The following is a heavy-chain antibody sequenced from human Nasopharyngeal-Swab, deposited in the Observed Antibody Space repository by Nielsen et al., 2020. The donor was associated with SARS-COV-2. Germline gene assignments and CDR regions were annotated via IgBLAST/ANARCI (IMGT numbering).Heavy chain of an antibody. V-gene: IGHV1-46*01. D-gene: IGHD3/OR15-3a*01. CDR1: GYTFTSYY. CDR3: ARDEVGTGYWTGYGMDV. J-gene: IGHJ6*02. CDR2: INPSGGSI. Sequence: ASVKVSCKASGYTFTSYYMHWVRQAPGQGLEWMGIINPSGGSISYAQKFQGRVTMTRDTSTSTVYMELSSLRSEDTAVYYCARDEVGTGYWTGYGMDVWGQGTMVTVSS.